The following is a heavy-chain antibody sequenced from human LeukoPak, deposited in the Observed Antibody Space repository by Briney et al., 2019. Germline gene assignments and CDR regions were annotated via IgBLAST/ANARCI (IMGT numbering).Heavy chain of an antibody. D-gene: IGHD5-18*01. CDR2: IFPSSDEI. CDR1: GFTFSDFP. Sequence: PGGSLRLSCAASGFTFSDFPMIWIRQPQGRGLEGVSSIFPSSDEIHYADSVKGRFTISRDNSRSTLSLQMDSLRAEDTATYYCATYRQIQVPFEFWGQGTLVTVSS. CDR3: ATYRQIQVPFEF. J-gene: IGHJ4*02. V-gene: IGHV3-23*01.